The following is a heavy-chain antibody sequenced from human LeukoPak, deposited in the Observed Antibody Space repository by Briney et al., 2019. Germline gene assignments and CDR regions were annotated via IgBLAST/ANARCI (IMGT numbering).Heavy chain of an antibody. CDR1: GGSISPYF. Sequence: PSETLSLTCTVSGGSISPYFWSWMRQTPGKGLEWIEYISYTGSTNYNPALKSRVTISVDTSKNQFSLQLTSVTAADTAVYYCAREYYDSSGLKHAFENWGQGTLVTVSS. CDR3: AREYYDSSGLKHAFEN. D-gene: IGHD3-22*01. J-gene: IGHJ3*02. V-gene: IGHV4-59*01. CDR2: ISYTGST.